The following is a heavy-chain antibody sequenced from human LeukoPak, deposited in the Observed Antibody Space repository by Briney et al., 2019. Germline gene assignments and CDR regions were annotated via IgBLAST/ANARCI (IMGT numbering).Heavy chain of an antibody. D-gene: IGHD3-3*01. Sequence: GGSLRLSCAASGFTFSSYAMSWVRQAPGKGLEWVSAISGSGGSTYYADSVKGRFTISRDNSKNTLYLQMNSLRAEDTAVYYCARDFYDFWSGYYHSWFDPWGQGTLVTVSS. V-gene: IGHV3-23*01. CDR1: GFTFSSYA. CDR3: ARDFYDFWSGYYHSWFDP. J-gene: IGHJ5*02. CDR2: ISGSGGST.